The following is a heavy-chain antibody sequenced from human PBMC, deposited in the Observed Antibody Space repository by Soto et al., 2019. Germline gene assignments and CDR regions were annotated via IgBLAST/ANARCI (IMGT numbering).Heavy chain of an antibody. J-gene: IGHJ4*02. V-gene: IGHV1-18*01. D-gene: IGHD2-2*01. CDR3: AREASVLVPAAHPSRFDS. CDR1: GYSFMKYG. CDR2: ISPYSGYT. Sequence: QVQLVQSGPEMKKPGASVKVSCKGFGYSFMKYGINWVRQAPGQGLEWVGWISPYSGYTHSAQKFHASLTLTTDTFSRTAYMELRILRSADTALYFCAREASVLVPAAHPSRFDSCGQGTLVTVSS.